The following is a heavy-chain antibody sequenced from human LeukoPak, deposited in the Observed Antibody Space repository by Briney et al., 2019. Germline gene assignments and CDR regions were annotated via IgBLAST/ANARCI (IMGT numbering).Heavy chain of an antibody. CDR3: ARDRGNQRGYYYYYMDV. CDR1: GFTFSSYA. CDR2: IGSSSSTI. J-gene: IGHJ6*03. Sequence: PGGSLRLSCAASGFTFSSYAMSWVRQAPGKGLEWVSYIGSSSSTIYYADSVKGRFTISRDNAKNSLYLQMNSLRAEDTAVYYCARDRGNQRGYYYYYMDVWGKGTTVTVSS. D-gene: IGHD1-14*01. V-gene: IGHV3-48*04.